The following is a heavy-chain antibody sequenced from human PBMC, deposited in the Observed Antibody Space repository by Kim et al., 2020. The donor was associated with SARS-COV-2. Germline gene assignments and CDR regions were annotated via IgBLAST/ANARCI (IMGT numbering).Heavy chain of an antibody. V-gene: IGHV4-39*01. D-gene: IGHD3-9*01. J-gene: IGHJ4*02. CDR3: ASNYYDILTGYQPLDY. Sequence: SETLSLTCTVSGGSISSSSYYWGWIRQPPGKGLEWIGSIYYSGSTYYNPSLKSRVTISVDTSKNQFSLKLSSVTAADTAVYYCASNYYDILTGYQPLDYWGQGTLVTVSS. CDR1: GGSISSSSYY. CDR2: IYYSGST.